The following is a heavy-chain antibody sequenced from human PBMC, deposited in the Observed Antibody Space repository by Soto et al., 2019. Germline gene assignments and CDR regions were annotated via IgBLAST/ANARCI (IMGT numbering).Heavy chain of an antibody. CDR1: GASIYTYS. CDR3: ATIVGANEY. CDR2: IYSSGSA. V-gene: IGHV4-4*07. J-gene: IGHJ4*02. D-gene: IGHD1-26*01. Sequence: LSLTCTFSGASIYTYSWTWIRQHAGKGLQWLGHIYSSGSANYSPSLKSRASISVYSSKNQISLKLSSVTAADTAVYYCATIVGANEYRGQGTLVTVCS.